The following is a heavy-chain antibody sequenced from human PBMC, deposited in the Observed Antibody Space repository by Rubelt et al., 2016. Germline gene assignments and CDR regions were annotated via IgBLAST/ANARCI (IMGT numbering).Heavy chain of an antibody. CDR1: GGSFSGYY. D-gene: IGHD3-22*01. V-gene: IGHV4-34*01. CDR3: ARVNYYESIGYYSLDF. CDR2: INRSGST. Sequence: QVQLQQWGAGLLKPSETLSLTCAVYGGSFSGYYWSWIRQPPGKGLEWIGEINRSGSTNYNPSLKSRVTISVDTPKNQFSLELSSVSAADTAVYFCARVNYYESIGYYSLDFWGQGTLVTVSS. J-gene: IGHJ4*02.